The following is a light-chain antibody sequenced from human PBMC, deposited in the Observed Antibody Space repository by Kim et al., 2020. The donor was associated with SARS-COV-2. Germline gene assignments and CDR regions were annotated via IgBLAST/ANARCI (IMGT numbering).Light chain of an antibody. CDR2: GAA. J-gene: IGKJ1*01. V-gene: IGKV3-15*01. Sequence: VSPVERATPSCRASQSVSSYLAWSQHRPGQAPRLLIYGAATRATGIPARFSGSGYGTEFTLTITSLQSEDFAVYYCQQYNIWPQTFGQGTKVDIK. CDR1: QSVSSY. CDR3: QQYNIWPQT.